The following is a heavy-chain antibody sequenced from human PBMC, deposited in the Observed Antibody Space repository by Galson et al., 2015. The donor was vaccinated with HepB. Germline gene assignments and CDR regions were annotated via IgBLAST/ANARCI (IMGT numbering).Heavy chain of an antibody. Sequence: ETLSLTCTVSGGSISSYYWSWIRQPPGKGLEWIGYIYYSGSTNYNPSLKRRVTISVDTSKNQFSLKLSSVTAADTAVYYCARAVALRYFDPKEVGVGGGYYYYYGMDVWGQGTTVTVSS. CDR2: IYYSGST. CDR3: ARAVALRYFDPKEVGVGGGYYYYYGMDV. D-gene: IGHD3-9*01. V-gene: IGHV4-59*01. CDR1: GGSISSYY. J-gene: IGHJ6*02.